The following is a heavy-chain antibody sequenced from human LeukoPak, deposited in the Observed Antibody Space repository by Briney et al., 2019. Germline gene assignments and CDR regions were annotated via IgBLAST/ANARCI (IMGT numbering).Heavy chain of an antibody. D-gene: IGHD3-22*01. CDR1: GGSISSFH. CDR3: AREAYYYDSSGYYSHPNFDY. V-gene: IGHV4-4*07. J-gene: IGHJ4*02. CDR2: IYTSGST. Sequence: SETLSLTCTVSGGSISSFHWSWLRQPAGKGLEWIGHIYTSGSTNYNPSHKSRVTMSVDTSKKQFSLKLSSVTAADTAVYYCAREAYYYDSSGYYSHPNFDYWGQGTLVSVSS.